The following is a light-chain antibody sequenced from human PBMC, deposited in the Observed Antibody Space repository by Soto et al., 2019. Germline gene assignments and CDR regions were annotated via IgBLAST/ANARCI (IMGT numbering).Light chain of an antibody. CDR3: SSKRTTASLV. CDR1: SSDVGAYNY. V-gene: IGLV2-14*01. J-gene: IGLJ1*01. Sequence: QSVLTQPASVSGSPGQTITISCTGTSSDVGAYNYVSWYQQHPGKAPKLMIYEVSNRPSGVSDRFSGSKSGNTASLTISGLQAAAAAAYYCSSKRTTASLVFGTGTKVTVL. CDR2: EVS.